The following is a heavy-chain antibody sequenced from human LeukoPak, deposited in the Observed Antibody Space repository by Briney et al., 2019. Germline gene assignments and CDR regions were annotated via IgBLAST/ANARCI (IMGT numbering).Heavy chain of an antibody. CDR2: INHSGST. Sequence: PSETLSLTCAVYGGSFSGYYWSWIRLPPGKGLEWIGEINHSGSTNYNPSLKSRVTISVDTSKNQFSLKLSSVTAADTAVYYCAQRDTVTTHDYWGQGTLVTVSS. J-gene: IGHJ4*02. CDR1: GGSFSGYY. CDR3: AQRDTVTTHDY. V-gene: IGHV4-34*01. D-gene: IGHD4-11*01.